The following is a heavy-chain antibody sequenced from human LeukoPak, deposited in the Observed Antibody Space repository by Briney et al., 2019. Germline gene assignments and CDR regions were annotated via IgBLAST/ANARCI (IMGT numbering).Heavy chain of an antibody. J-gene: IGHJ5*02. D-gene: IGHD2-2*01. Sequence: ASVKVSCKASGYTFTGYYMHWVRQAPGQGLEWMGWINPNSGGTNYAQKFQGRVTMTRDTSISTAYMELSRLRSDDTAVYYCARDGGYCSSTSCYYGDGWFDPWGQGTLVTVSS. V-gene: IGHV1-2*02. CDR3: ARDGGYCSSTSCYYGDGWFDP. CDR2: INPNSGGT. CDR1: GYTFTGYY.